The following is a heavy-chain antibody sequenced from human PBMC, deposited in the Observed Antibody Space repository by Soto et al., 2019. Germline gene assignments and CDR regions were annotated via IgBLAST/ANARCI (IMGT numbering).Heavy chain of an antibody. CDR1: GFTFSSYA. D-gene: IGHD3-9*01. Sequence: EVQLLESGGGLVQPGGSLRLSRAASGFTFSSYAMSWVRQAPGKGLEWVSAISGSGGSTYYADSVKGRFTISRDNSKNTLYLQMNSLRAEDTAVYYCAKERYFDWLLSLTNDAFDIWGQGTMVTVSS. V-gene: IGHV3-23*01. J-gene: IGHJ3*02. CDR3: AKERYFDWLLSLTNDAFDI. CDR2: ISGSGGST.